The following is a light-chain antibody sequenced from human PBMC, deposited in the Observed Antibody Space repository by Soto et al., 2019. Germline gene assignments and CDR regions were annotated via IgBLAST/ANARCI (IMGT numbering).Light chain of an antibody. J-gene: IGKJ1*01. CDR3: QHDNSYSEA. Sequence: DIQMTQSPSTLSGSVGDRVTITCRASQTISSWLAWYQQKPGKAPKLLIYKASTSKSGVPSRFSGSGSGTEFTLTISSLQPDDFATYYCQHDNSYSEAFGQGTKVDIK. CDR2: KAS. CDR1: QTISSW. V-gene: IGKV1-5*03.